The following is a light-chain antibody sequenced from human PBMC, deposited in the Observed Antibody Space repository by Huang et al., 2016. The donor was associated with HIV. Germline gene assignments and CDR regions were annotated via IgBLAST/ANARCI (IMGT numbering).Light chain of an antibody. J-gene: IGKJ1*01. CDR2: AAS. CDR1: QSVSSN. Sequence: EIVMTQSPATLSVSPGERATLSCRASQSVSSNLAWYQQKPGPAPRLLIYAASTRATGIPARFSGSGSGTEFTLTISSLQSEDFAVYYCQQYNYWPRTFGQGTKVEIK. V-gene: IGKV3-15*01. CDR3: QQYNYWPRT.